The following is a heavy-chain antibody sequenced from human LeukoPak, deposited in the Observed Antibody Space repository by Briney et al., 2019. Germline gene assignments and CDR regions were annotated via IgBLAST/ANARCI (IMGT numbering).Heavy chain of an antibody. CDR2: IMQDGSEK. D-gene: IGHD3-3*01. CDR1: GFTFSNHW. V-gene: IGHV3-7*01. Sequence: GGSLRLSCAASGFTFSNHWMTWVRQAPGKGLEWVANIMQDGSEKYYVDSVRGRFTISRDSAKNSLYLQMNSLRAEDTAVYYCASVLRYLEWLNWGQGTMVTVSS. CDR3: ASVLRYLEWLN. J-gene: IGHJ3*01.